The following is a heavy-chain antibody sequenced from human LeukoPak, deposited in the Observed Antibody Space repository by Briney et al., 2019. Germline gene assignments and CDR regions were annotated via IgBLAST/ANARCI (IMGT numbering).Heavy chain of an antibody. J-gene: IGHJ3*02. CDR1: GFTFSSYI. CDR2: ISRSSSTI. Sequence: GGSLTLSCAASGFTFSSYIMNWVRQPPGKGLEWVSYISRSSSTISYADSVKGRFTISRDNAKNSLYLQMNSLRDEDTAVYYCARDSASGSYRHAFDIWGQGTMVTVSS. CDR3: ARDSASGSYRHAFDI. D-gene: IGHD1-26*01. V-gene: IGHV3-48*02.